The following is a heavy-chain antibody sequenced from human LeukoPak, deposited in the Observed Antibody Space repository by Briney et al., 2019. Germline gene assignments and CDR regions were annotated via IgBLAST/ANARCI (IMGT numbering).Heavy chain of an antibody. Sequence: GGSLRLTCAASGFTFSAYIMSWVRQAPGKGLEWVSSISSGSTYIYDADSLKDRFTISRDNAKNSLYLQMSSLRAEDTAVYYCARDLVDYYGSGSYYLWGQGTLVTVSS. CDR2: ISSGSTYI. V-gene: IGHV3-21*01. CDR3: ARDLVDYYGSGSYYL. CDR1: GFTFSAYI. J-gene: IGHJ4*02. D-gene: IGHD3-10*01.